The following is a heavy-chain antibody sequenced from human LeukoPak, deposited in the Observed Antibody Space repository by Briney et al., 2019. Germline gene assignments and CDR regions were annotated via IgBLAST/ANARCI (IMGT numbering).Heavy chain of an antibody. CDR2: IYPGDSDT. Sequence: GESLKISCKGSGYSFTTYWIGWVRQMSGKGLEWMGIIYPGDSDTRYSPSFQGQVTISADKSISTAYLQWSSLKASDTAMYYCVRLSSGYYYSAFDIWGQGTMVTVSS. V-gene: IGHV5-51*01. J-gene: IGHJ3*02. D-gene: IGHD3-22*01. CDR3: VRLSSGYYYSAFDI. CDR1: GYSFTTYW.